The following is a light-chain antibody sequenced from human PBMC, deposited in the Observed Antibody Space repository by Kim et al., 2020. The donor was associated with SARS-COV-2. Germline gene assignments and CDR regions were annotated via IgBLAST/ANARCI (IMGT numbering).Light chain of an antibody. CDR3: CSYAVTYTLV. CDR1: SGDVGAYNY. CDR2: DVT. J-gene: IGLJ3*02. Sequence: QSALTQPRSVSGSPGQSVTISCTGTSGDVGAYNYVSWYQRHPGKAPKLMIYDVTKRPSGVPDRFSGSKSGNTASLTISGLQSEDEADYYCCSYAVTYTLVFGGGTTLTVL. V-gene: IGLV2-11*01.